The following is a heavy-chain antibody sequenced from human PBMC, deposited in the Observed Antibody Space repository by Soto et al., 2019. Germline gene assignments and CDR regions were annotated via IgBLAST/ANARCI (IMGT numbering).Heavy chain of an antibody. V-gene: IGHV3-7*01. CDR1: GINFNDYW. D-gene: IGHD3-10*01. CDR2: IKPDGSEK. J-gene: IGHJ3*02. Sequence: EVQLVQSGGGLVPPGGSLRLSCVASGINFNDYWVSWVRQAPGKGPEWVAKIKPDGSEKYYVDSVRGRFTVSRDNAKSSMYLQMNSLRAEDMAMYYCASGNMIREKDAFHIWGQGTMVNVSS. CDR3: ASGNMIREKDAFHI.